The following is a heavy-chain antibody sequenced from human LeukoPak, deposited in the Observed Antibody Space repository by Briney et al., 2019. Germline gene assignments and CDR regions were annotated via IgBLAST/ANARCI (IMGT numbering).Heavy chain of an antibody. CDR2: INPSGGST. D-gene: IGHD4-11*01. V-gene: IGHV1-46*03. CDR3: ARDRPPDDYSNYPNWFDP. J-gene: IGHJ5*02. Sequence: ASVKVSCKESGYTFTSYYMHWVRQAPGQGLEWMGIINPSGGSTSYAQKFQGRVTMTRDTSTSTVYMELSSLRSEDTAVHYCARDRPPDDYSNYPNWFDPWGQGTLVTVSS. CDR1: GYTFTSYY.